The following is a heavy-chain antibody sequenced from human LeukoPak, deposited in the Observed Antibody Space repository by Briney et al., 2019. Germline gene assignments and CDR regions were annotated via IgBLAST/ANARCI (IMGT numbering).Heavy chain of an antibody. V-gene: IGHV1-18*01. Sequence: ASVKVSCKPSSYGSTGDTTSAGPHTPRQRRECMGWISAYNGNTNYAQRLQGRVTMTTDTSTSTAYMELRSLRSDDTAVYYCARDGVNRGVYGYWGQGTLVTVSS. CDR1: SYGSTGDT. CDR2: ISAYNGNT. D-gene: IGHD3-10*01. CDR3: ARDGVNRGVYGY. J-gene: IGHJ4*02.